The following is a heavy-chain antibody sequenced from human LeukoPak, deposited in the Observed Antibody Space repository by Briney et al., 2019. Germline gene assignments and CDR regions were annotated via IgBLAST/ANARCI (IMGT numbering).Heavy chain of an antibody. CDR1: GGTFSSYA. V-gene: IGHV1-69*05. CDR3: ARERIAAAGTLEYYFDY. CDR2: IIPIFGTA. D-gene: IGHD6-13*01. J-gene: IGHJ4*02. Sequence: ASEKVSCKASGGTFSSYAISWVRQAPGQGLEWMGGIIPIFGTANYAQKFQGRVTITTDESTSTAYMELSSLRSEDTAVYYCARERIAAAGTLEYYFDYWGREPWSPSPQ.